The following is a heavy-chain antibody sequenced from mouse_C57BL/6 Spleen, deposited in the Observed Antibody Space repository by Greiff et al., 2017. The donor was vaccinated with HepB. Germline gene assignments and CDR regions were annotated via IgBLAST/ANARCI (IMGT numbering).Heavy chain of an antibody. J-gene: IGHJ3*01. CDR3: ARDSSGYLFAY. Sequence: VQLQQSGPELVKPGASVKISCKASGYAFSSSWMNWVKQRPGKGLEWIGRIYPGDGDTNYNGKFKGKATLTADKSSSTAYMQLSSLTSEDSAVYFCARDSSGYLFAYWGQGTLFTVSA. D-gene: IGHD3-2*02. CDR1: GYAFSSSW. CDR2: IYPGDGDT. V-gene: IGHV1-82*01.